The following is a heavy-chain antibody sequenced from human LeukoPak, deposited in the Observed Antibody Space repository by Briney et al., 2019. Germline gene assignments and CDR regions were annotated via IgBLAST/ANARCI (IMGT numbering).Heavy chain of an antibody. CDR2: INHSGST. Sequence: SETLSLTCAVYGGSFSGYYWSWIRQPPGKGLEWIGEINHSGSTSYNPSLKSRVTISVDTSKNQFSLKLSSVTAADTAVYYCARAYRWFDPWGQGTLVTVSS. J-gene: IGHJ5*02. CDR3: ARAYRWFDP. V-gene: IGHV4-34*01. CDR1: GGSFSGYY. D-gene: IGHD3-16*02.